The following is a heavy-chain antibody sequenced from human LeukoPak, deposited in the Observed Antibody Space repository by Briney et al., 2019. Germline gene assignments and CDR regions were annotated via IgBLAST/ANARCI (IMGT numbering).Heavy chain of an antibody. Sequence: ASVKVSCKASGYTFTSYDINWVRQATGQGLEWMGWMNPNSGNTGYAQKFQGRVTMTRNTSISTAYMELSSLRSEDTAVYYCARGPSYYYDSSGARRDAFDIWGQGTMVTVSS. CDR1: GYTFTSYD. D-gene: IGHD3-22*01. V-gene: IGHV1-8*01. J-gene: IGHJ3*02. CDR2: MNPNSGNT. CDR3: ARGPSYYYDSSGARRDAFDI.